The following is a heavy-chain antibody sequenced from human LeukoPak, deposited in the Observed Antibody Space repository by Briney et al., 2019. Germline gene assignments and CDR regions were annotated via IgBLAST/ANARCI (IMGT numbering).Heavy chain of an antibody. CDR3: ARAPLYCTNGVCLDYFDY. D-gene: IGHD2-8*01. V-gene: IGHV4-34*01. J-gene: IGHJ4*02. Sequence: SETLSLTCAVYGGSFSGYYWSWSRQPPGQGLEWIGEINHSGSTNYNPSLKSRVTISVYTSKNQFSLKLSSVTAAGTAVYYCARAPLYCTNGVCLDYFDYWGQGTLVTVSS. CDR1: GGSFSGYY. CDR2: INHSGST.